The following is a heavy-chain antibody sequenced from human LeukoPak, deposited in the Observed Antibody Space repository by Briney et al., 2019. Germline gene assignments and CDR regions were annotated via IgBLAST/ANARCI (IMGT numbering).Heavy chain of an antibody. CDR3: ARGGIGGTYRDDAFDI. CDR1: GASISNYY. V-gene: IGHV4-4*07. CDR2: IYISGST. D-gene: IGHD1-26*01. Sequence: SETLSLTCTVSGASISNYYWSWIRQPAGKGLEWIGRIYISGSTNYNPSLKSRVTMSVDTSKNQFSLKLSSVTAADTAVYYCARGGIGGTYRDDAFDIWGQGTVVTVSS. J-gene: IGHJ3*02.